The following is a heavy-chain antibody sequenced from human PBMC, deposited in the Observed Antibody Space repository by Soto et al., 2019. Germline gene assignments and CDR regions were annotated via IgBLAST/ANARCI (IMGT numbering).Heavy chain of an antibody. CDR2: VSSYSGST. CDR3: ARFWGGPRVPAPPAS. V-gene: IGHV1-18*01. Sequence: QVQLVQSGAEVKEPGASVKVSCRASGYTFSDFDISWVRQAPGQGLEWMGWVSSYSGSTKYAENLKGRVTMPTDTSKNTAYMELRSLKSDDPAEYYCARFWGGPRVPAPPASWGQGTLVTVSS. D-gene: IGHD3-3*01. CDR1: GYTFSDFD. J-gene: IGHJ5*02.